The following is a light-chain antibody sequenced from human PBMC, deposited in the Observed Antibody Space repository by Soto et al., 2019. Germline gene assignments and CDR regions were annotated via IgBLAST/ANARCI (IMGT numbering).Light chain of an antibody. CDR2: AAS. J-gene: IGKJ2*02. CDR3: QQCSDWRCT. CDR1: QSLSSN. V-gene: IGKV3-15*01. Sequence: EIILTQSPATLSMSPGERATLSCRASQSLSSNLAWYQQKPGQAPRLLIHAASTRAARTPARFSATGSATSFTLFISSLQSEDFAVYYCQQCSDWRCTFGQETKIEIK.